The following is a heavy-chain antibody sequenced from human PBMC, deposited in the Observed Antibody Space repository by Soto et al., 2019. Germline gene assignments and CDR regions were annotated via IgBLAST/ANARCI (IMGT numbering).Heavy chain of an antibody. J-gene: IGHJ3*01. V-gene: IGHV3-30*18. CDR2: ISNDGRDK. Sequence: QVHLVESGGGVVQPGRSLRLSCAASGFTFNNFGMHWVRQAPGKGLEWVAAISNDGRDKYYADSVRGRLTISRDNSQNTVYLQMNSLRAEDTAVYYCAKDQGIAASHGIDWGQGTMVTVSS. CDR3: AKDQGIAASHGID. CDR1: GFTFNNFG. D-gene: IGHD6-13*01.